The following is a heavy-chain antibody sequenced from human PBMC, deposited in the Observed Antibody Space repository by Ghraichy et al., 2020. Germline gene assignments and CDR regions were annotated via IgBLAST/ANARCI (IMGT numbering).Heavy chain of an antibody. CDR3: SSDRYDILPGYGYFYYGMDV. D-gene: IGHD3-9*01. V-gene: IGHV4-61*01. CDR2: IYYSGST. CDR1: GGSVNSGSYY. J-gene: IGHJ6*02. Sequence: ETLNISCTVSGGSVNSGSYYWNWIRQPPGKGLEWIGYIYYSGSTNYNPSLKSRVTMSLDTSKNQFSLRLSSVTAADTAGYYCSSDRYDILPGYGYFYYGMDVWGLGTTVTVSS.